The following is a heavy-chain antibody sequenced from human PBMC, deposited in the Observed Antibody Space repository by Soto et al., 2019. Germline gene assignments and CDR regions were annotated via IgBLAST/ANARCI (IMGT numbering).Heavy chain of an antibody. V-gene: IGHV1-58*01. J-gene: IGHJ6*02. CDR1: GFTFTSSA. D-gene: IGHD3-3*01. CDR3: AAARGYDFWSGYLNYYYYYGMDV. Sequence: GASVKVSCKASGFTFTSSAVQWVRQARGQRLEWIGWIVVGSGNTNYAQKFQERVTITRDMSTSTAYMELSSLRSEDTAVYYCAAARGYDFWSGYLNYYYYYGMDVWGQGTTVTVS. CDR2: IVVGSGNT.